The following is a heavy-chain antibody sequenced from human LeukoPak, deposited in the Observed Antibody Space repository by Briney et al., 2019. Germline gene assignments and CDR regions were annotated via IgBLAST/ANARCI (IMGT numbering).Heavy chain of an antibody. CDR3: ARHDRSSSWYEGFDY. V-gene: IGHV4-39*01. J-gene: IGHJ4*02. D-gene: IGHD6-13*01. CDR1: GGSISSSSYY. CDR2: IYYSGST. Sequence: SETLSLTCTVSGGSISSSSYYWGWIRQPPGKGLEWIRSIYYSGSTYYNPSLKSRVTISVDTSKNQFSLKLSSVTAADTAVYYCARHDRSSSWYEGFDYWGQGTLVTVSS.